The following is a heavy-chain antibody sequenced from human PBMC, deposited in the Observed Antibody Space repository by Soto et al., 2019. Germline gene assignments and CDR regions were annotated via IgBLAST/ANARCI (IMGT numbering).Heavy chain of an antibody. V-gene: IGHV3-23*01. J-gene: IGHJ4*02. Sequence: DVQLLESGGGLVQPGGHLGLSCATAGFTFASYVMSLVRQAPGKGLEWDSASRGTGRTTYNADSVKGRLTISRDHSKKTIYLQMASLRADNSAVYYCVKDLTTVRPRNLFDYWGQVTRVTVSS. CDR2: SRGTGRTT. D-gene: IGHD4-4*01. CDR3: VKDLTTVRPRNLFDY. CDR1: GFTFASYV.